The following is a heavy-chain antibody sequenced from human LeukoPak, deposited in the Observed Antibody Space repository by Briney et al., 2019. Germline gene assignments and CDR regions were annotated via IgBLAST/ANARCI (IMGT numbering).Heavy chain of an antibody. D-gene: IGHD3-10*01. CDR1: GFTFSGSA. J-gene: IGHJ4*02. V-gene: IGHV3-73*01. CDR3: TRRPAEARGVIVDY. Sequence: EGSLRLSCAASGFTFSGSAMHWVRQASGKGLEWVGRIRSKANSYATAYAASVKGRFTISRDDSKNTAYLQMNSLKTEDTAVYYCTRRPAEARGVIVDYWGQGTLVTVSS. CDR2: IRSKANSYAT.